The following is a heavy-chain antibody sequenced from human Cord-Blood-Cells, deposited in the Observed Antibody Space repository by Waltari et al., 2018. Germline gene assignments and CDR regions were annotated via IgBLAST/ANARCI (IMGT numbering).Heavy chain of an antibody. CDR1: GGSISSHY. CDR3: ASTGIAAAGRGAFDI. J-gene: IGHJ3*02. Sequence: QVQLQESGPGLVKPSETLSLTCTVSGGSISSHYWSWIRQPPGKGLEWIGYIYYSGSTNHTPSLKSRVTISVDTSKNQFSLKLSSVTAADTAVYYCASTGIAAAGRGAFDIWGQGTMVTVSS. D-gene: IGHD6-13*01. CDR2: IYYSGST. V-gene: IGHV4-59*11.